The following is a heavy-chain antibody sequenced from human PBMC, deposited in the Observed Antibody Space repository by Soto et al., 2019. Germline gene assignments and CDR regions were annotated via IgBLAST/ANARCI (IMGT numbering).Heavy chain of an antibody. D-gene: IGHD3-22*01. J-gene: IGHJ6*02. V-gene: IGHV3-73*01. Sequence: GGSLRLSCAASGFTFSGSAMHWVRQASGKGLEWVGRIRSKANSYAKAYAASVKGRFTISRDDSKNTAYLQMNSLKTEDTAVYYCTGYYDSSGYYTGYYGMDVWGQGTTVTVSS. CDR2: IRSKANSYAK. CDR1: GFTFSGSA. CDR3: TGYYDSSGYYTGYYGMDV.